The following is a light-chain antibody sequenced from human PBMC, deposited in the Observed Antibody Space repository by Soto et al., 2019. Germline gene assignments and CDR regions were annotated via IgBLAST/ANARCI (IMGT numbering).Light chain of an antibody. V-gene: IGLV2-14*01. CDR1: SSDVGGYNY. J-gene: IGLJ2*01. CDR3: SSYTSSSSVV. CDR2: EVS. Sequence: QSVLTQPASVSGSPGQSITISCTGTSSDVGGYNYVSWYQQHPGKAPKLMIYEVSNRPSGVSNRFSASKSDNTASLTISGLQAEDEADYYCSSYTSSSSVVFGGGTKLTVL.